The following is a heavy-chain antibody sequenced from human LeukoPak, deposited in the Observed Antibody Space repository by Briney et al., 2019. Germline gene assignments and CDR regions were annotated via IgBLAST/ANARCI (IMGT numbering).Heavy chain of an antibody. Sequence: GGSLRLSCAASGFTFSSYAMSWVRQAPGKGLEWVAVISGSGVSTDYADSVKGRFTISRDNSKSTLYLEMNYLRAEDMAVYYCAKDSQYSSSWYTTDYWGQGTLVTVSS. D-gene: IGHD6-13*01. CDR3: AKDSQYSSSWYTTDY. CDR2: ISGSGVST. CDR1: GFTFSSYA. J-gene: IGHJ4*02. V-gene: IGHV3-23*01.